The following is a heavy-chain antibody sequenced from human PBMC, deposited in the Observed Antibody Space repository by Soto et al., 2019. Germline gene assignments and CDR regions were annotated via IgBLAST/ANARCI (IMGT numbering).Heavy chain of an antibody. CDR3: ARGLGLSWSHGV. V-gene: IGHV3-66*01. Sequence: VKLVESRGGLVQPGGSLRLSCAASGLTVSNNYLSWVRQAPGKGLEWVSLIYNSGTTYYADSVKGRFTISRDNSKNTLYLQMNSLRVEDTAVYHCARGLGLSWSHGVWGQGTLVTVSS. CDR2: IYNSGTT. D-gene: IGHD2-8*01. CDR1: GLTVSNNY. J-gene: IGHJ4*02.